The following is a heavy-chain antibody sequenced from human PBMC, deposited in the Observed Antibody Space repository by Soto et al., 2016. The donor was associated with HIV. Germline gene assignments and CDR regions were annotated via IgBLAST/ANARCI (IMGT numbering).Heavy chain of an antibody. J-gene: IGHJ4*02. D-gene: IGHD2-2*01. CDR2: IIPMFGLP. CDR1: GDSFDNFA. CDR3: ARPSIPERLSAVPAAFDS. Sequence: QVQLVQSGAEVKKPGSSVKVSCKASGDSFDNFAISWVRQAPGQGLEWMGGIIPMFGLPKYAQKFQGRVTITADESTKTADMELSSLRSEDTAVYHCARPSIPERLSAVPAAFDSWGQGTLVTVSS. V-gene: IGHV1-69*12.